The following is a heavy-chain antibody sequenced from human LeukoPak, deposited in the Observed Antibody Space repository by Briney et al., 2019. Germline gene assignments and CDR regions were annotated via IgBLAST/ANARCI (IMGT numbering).Heavy chain of an antibody. D-gene: IGHD2-15*01. J-gene: IGHJ4*02. CDR3: ARVKGSYFDY. CDR1: GFPFSSYS. CDR2: ISSSGSSI. Sequence: PGGSLRLSCVGSGFPFSSYSMIWVRQAPGKGLEWVSYISSSGSSIYFVDSVKGRFTVSRDNAKNSLSLQMNSPRVEDTSTYFCARVKGSYFDYWGQGALVTVSS. V-gene: IGHV3-48*01.